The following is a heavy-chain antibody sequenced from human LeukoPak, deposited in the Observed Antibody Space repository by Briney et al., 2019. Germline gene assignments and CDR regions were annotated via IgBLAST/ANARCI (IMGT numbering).Heavy chain of an antibody. J-gene: IGHJ4*02. CDR3: ARDHGIVVVTASRLDS. V-gene: IGHV3-21*01. CDR1: GFTFSSYS. Sequence: KPGGSLRLSCAASGFTFSSYSMNWVRQAPGKGLEWVSSISCSSSYIDYADSVKGRFTISRDNAKNSLYLQMNSLRAEDTAVYFCARDHGIVVVTASRLDSWGQGTLVTVS. D-gene: IGHD2-21*02. CDR2: ISCSSSYI.